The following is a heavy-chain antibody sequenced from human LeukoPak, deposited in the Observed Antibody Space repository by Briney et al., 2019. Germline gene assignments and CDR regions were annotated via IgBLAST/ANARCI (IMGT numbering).Heavy chain of an antibody. J-gene: IGHJ4*02. CDR2: ISTSSNYI. D-gene: IGHD6-13*01. V-gene: IGHV3-21*01. CDR1: GFTFSTYN. CDR3: ARDPLNSSWLYD. Sequence: PGGSLRLSCAASGFTFSTYNMNWVRQAPGKGLEWVSSISTSSNYISYADSVKGRLTISRDNAKNSLYLQMNSLRAEDTAVYYCARDPLNSSWLYDRGQGTLITVSS.